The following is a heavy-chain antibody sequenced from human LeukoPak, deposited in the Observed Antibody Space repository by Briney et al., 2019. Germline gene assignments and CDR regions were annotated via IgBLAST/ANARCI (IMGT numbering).Heavy chain of an antibody. J-gene: IGHJ5*02. CDR2: ISTYNDNT. D-gene: IGHD3-10*01. Sequence: GASVKVSCKASGYTFTSYGLRWVRQAPGQGLEWMGWISTYNDNTNYAQKLQGRLTMTTDTSTSTAYMGLRSLRSDDTAVYYCARDEGRYYYGSGSYYLSASPKLDPWGQGTLVTVSS. CDR1: GYTFTSYG. CDR3: ARDEGRYYYGSGSYYLSASPKLDP. V-gene: IGHV1-18*01.